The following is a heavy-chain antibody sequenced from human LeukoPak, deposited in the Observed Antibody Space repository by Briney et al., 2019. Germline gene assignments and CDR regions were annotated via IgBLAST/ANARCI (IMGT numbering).Heavy chain of an antibody. J-gene: IGHJ4*02. V-gene: IGHV3-30-3*01. CDR3: ASGVSGYYYIDY. D-gene: IGHD3-22*01. Sequence: GGSLRLSCAASGFTFSSYAMHWVRQAPGKGLEWVAVISYDGSNKYYADSVKGRFTITRDNSKNTLYLQMNSLRAEDTAVYYCASGVSGYYYIDYWGQGTLVTVSS. CDR1: GFTFSSYA. CDR2: ISYDGSNK.